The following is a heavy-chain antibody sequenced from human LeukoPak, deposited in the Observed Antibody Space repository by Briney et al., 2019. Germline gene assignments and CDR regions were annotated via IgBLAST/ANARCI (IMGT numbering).Heavy chain of an antibody. D-gene: IGHD2-15*01. V-gene: IGHV3-66*01. CDR3: ARVKRDCSGGTCYSYDY. CDR2: IYSGGST. Sequence: GGSLRLSCAASGFTVSSNYMSWVRQAPGKGLEWVSVIYSGGSTYYADSVKGRFTISRDNSKNTLYLQMNSLRAEDTAVYYCARVKRDCSGGTCYSYDYWGQGTLVTVSS. CDR1: GFTVSSNY. J-gene: IGHJ4*02.